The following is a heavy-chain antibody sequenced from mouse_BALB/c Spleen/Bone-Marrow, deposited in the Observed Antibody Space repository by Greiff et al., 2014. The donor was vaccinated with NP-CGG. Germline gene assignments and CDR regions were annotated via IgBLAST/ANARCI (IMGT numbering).Heavy chain of an antibody. J-gene: IGHJ3*01. Sequence: EVQLVESGGGLVQPGGSLKLSCAASGFDFSRYWMNWVRQAPGNGLEWIGEINPDSSTINYTPSLKDKFIISRDNAKNTLYLQMNKVRSEDTALYYCARAKYGNPWFAYWGQGTLVTVSA. D-gene: IGHD2-10*02. CDR2: INPDSSTI. V-gene: IGHV4-1*02. CDR1: GFDFSRYW. CDR3: ARAKYGNPWFAY.